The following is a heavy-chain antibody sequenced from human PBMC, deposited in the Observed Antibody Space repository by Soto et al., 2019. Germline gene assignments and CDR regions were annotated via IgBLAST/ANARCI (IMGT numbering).Heavy chain of an antibody. D-gene: IGHD3-10*01. CDR2: INSDGSST. CDR1: GFTFSSYW. V-gene: IGHV3-74*01. CDR3: ASDLYGSGSYAYYYGMDV. J-gene: IGHJ6*02. Sequence: GGSLRLSCAASGFTFSSYWMHWVRQAPGKGLVWVSRINSDGSSTSYADSVKGRFTISRDNAKNTLYLQMNSLRVEDTAVYYCASDLYGSGSYAYYYGMDVWGQGTTVTVSS.